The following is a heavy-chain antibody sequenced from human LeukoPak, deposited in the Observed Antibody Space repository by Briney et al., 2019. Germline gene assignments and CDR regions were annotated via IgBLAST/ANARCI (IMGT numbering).Heavy chain of an antibody. CDR1: GYTFTGYY. Sequence: ASVKVSCKASGYTFTGYYMHWVRQAPGQGLEWMGWISAYNGNTNYAQKLQGRVTMTTDTSTSTAYMELRSLRSDDTAVYYCARDLMVLRFLEWLPLSASPLRFDPWGQGTLVTVSS. CDR3: ARDLMVLRFLEWLPLSASPLRFDP. D-gene: IGHD3-3*01. J-gene: IGHJ5*02. V-gene: IGHV1-18*04. CDR2: ISAYNGNT.